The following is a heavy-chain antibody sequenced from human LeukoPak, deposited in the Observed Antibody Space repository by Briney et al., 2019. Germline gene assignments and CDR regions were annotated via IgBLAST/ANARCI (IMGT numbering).Heavy chain of an antibody. J-gene: IGHJ4*02. CDR3: ARGRGVIKYPPHRHFDY. Sequence: GSLRLSCAASGFTFSSYAMHWVRQAPGKGLEWIGEINHSGSTNYNPSLKSRVTISVDTSKNQFSLKLSSVTAADTAVYYCARGRGVIKYPPHRHFDYWGQGTLVTVSS. D-gene: IGHD3-10*01. V-gene: IGHV4-34*01. CDR1: GFTFSSYA. CDR2: INHSGST.